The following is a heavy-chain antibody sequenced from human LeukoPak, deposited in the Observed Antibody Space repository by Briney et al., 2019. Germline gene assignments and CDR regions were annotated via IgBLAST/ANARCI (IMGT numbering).Heavy chain of an antibody. Sequence: GVSLRLFCAASGFTFRSYAMSWVRQARGKGLEWVSAISGSGGSTYYADSVKGRFTISRDNSKNTLCLQMNSLRAEDTAVYYCAKEFFGWAFDIWGQGTMVTVSS. CDR2: ISGSGGST. J-gene: IGHJ3*02. D-gene: IGHD3-3*01. CDR1: GFTFRSYA. CDR3: AKEFFGWAFDI. V-gene: IGHV3-23*01.